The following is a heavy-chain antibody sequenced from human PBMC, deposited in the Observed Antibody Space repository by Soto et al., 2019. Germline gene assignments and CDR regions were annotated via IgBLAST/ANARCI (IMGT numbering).Heavy chain of an antibody. CDR1: GYTFTSYD. Sequence: QVQLVQSGAEVKKPGASVKVSCKASGYTFTSYDINWVRQATGQGLEWMGWMNPNSGNTGYAQKFQGRVTMTRNTSISTAYMELSSLRSEDTAVYHCARADIVVVPAAIRHYYYYGMDVWGQGTTVTVSS. CDR2: MNPNSGNT. CDR3: ARADIVVVPAAIRHYYYYGMDV. J-gene: IGHJ6*02. V-gene: IGHV1-8*01. D-gene: IGHD2-2*01.